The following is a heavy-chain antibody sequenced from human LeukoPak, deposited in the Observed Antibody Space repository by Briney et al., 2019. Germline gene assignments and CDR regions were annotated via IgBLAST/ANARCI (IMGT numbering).Heavy chain of an antibody. D-gene: IGHD3-10*02. Sequence: HPGGSLRLYYAASGFTFSSYDMHWVRQATGKGLEWVSAIGTAGDTYYPGSVKGRFTISRENAKNSLYLQMNSLRAEDTAVYYCAELGITMIGGVWGKGTTVTISS. CDR3: AELGITMIGGV. CDR1: GFTFSSYD. V-gene: IGHV3-13*01. CDR2: IGTAGDT. J-gene: IGHJ6*04.